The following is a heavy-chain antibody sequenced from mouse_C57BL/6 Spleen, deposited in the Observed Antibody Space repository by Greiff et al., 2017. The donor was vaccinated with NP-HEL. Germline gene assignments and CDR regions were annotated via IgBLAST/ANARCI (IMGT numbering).Heavy chain of an antibody. Sequence: EVQRVESGGDLVKPGGSLKLSCAASGFTFSSYGMSWVRQSPDKSLEWVATISSGGSYTNYPDSVKGRSTFSRDNAKNTLYLQMSSLTSEDTAVYYCARHKAGSWDYWGQGTTLTVSS. J-gene: IGHJ2*01. V-gene: IGHV5-6*01. CDR2: ISSGGSYT. CDR1: GFTFSSYG. CDR3: ARHKAGSWDY.